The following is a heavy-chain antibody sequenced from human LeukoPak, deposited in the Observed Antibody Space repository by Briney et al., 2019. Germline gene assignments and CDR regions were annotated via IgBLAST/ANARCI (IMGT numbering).Heavy chain of an antibody. CDR1: GFIFSTYG. J-gene: IGHJ4*02. Sequence: GGSLRLSCVASGFIFSTYGMYWVRQAPGKGLEWVSFIRYDGTNKYYADSVKGRFTVSRDNSNNILYLQMNSLRAEDTAIYYCANVLYPSGSHNPYFFDQWGQGTLVTVSS. CDR3: ANVLYPSGSHNPYFFDQ. D-gene: IGHD3-10*01. CDR2: IRYDGTNK. V-gene: IGHV3-30*02.